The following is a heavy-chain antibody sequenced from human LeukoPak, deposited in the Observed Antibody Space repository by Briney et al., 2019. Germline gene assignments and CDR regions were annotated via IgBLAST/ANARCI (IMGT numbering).Heavy chain of an antibody. V-gene: IGHV1-18*01. CDR3: ARDPGYVWGSYRPDY. J-gene: IGHJ4*02. Sequence: ASVTVSCKASGYTFTSYGISWVRQAPGQGLEWMGWISAYNGNTNYAQKLQGRVTMTTDTSTSTAYMELRSLRSDDTAVYYCARDPGYVWGSYRPDYWGQGTLVTVSS. CDR2: ISAYNGNT. CDR1: GYTFTSYG. D-gene: IGHD3-16*02.